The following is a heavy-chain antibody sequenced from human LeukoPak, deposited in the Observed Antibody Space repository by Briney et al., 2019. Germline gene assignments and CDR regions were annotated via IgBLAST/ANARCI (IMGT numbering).Heavy chain of an antibody. CDR3: ARGSYYYDSSGYNWFDP. J-gene: IGHJ5*02. D-gene: IGHD3-22*01. Sequence: PGGSLRLSCAASGFTFSNAWMSWVRQAPGKGLEWVGYIYYSGSTNYNPSLKSRVTISVDTSKNQFSLKLSSVTAADTAVYYCARGSYYYDSSGYNWFDPWGQGTLVTVSS. CDR2: IYYSGST. V-gene: IGHV4-59*01. CDR1: GFTFSNAW.